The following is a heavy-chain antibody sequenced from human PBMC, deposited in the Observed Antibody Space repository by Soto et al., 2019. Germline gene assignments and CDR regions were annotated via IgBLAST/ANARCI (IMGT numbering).Heavy chain of an antibody. J-gene: IGHJ5*02. CDR1: GGTFSSYA. Sequence: ASVKVSCKASGGTFSSYAISWVRQAPGQGLEWMGGIIPIFGTANYAQKFQGRVTITADESTSTAYMELSSLRSEDTAVYYCARDRLSWFDPWGQGTLVTVSS. CDR3: ARDRLSWFDP. CDR2: IIPIFGTA. D-gene: IGHD3-16*02. V-gene: IGHV1-69*13.